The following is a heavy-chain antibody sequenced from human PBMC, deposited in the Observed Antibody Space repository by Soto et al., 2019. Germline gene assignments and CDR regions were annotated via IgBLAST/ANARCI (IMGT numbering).Heavy chain of an antibody. CDR1: GNTFTSYD. CDR3: ASSFLAVDAFEI. CDR2: MNPNSGNT. J-gene: IGHJ3*02. V-gene: IGHV1-8*01. D-gene: IGHD3-16*01. Sequence: QVPLVQSGAEVKKPGASVKVSCKASGNTFTSYDLNWVRQATGQGLECMGWMNPNSGNTGYAQKFQGRLTMTWTTAISTAYMALSSLRSEHTAVYYCASSFLAVDAFEIWGQGTMVTVSS.